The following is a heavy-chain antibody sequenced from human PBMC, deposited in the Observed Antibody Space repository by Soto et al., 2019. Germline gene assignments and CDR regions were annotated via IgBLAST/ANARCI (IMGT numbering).Heavy chain of an antibody. CDR1: GVFVSSGNYY. CDR3: ARVPDR. D-gene: IGHD2-2*01. J-gene: IGHJ5*02. CDR2: IYHSGST. Sequence: SETLSLTCTVSGVFVSSGNYYWSWIRQSPGKGLEWIGYIYHSGSTYYNPSLKSRVTISVDRSKNQFSLKLSSVTAADTAVYYCARVPDRWGQGTLVTVSS. V-gene: IGHV4-30-2*06.